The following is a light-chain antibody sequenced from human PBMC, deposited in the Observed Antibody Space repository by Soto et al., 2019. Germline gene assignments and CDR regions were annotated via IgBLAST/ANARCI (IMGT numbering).Light chain of an antibody. J-gene: IGKJ1*01. CDR1: QSVTSSS. V-gene: IGKV3-20*01. Sequence: EIVLTQSLGTLSLSPGERATLSCRASQSVTSSSLAWYQQKPGQAPRLLIYGASSRATGIPDKFSGSGSGTHFTLNINRLEPEDFAVYYCHQYGSSPWTFGQGTKVEIK. CDR3: HQYGSSPWT. CDR2: GAS.